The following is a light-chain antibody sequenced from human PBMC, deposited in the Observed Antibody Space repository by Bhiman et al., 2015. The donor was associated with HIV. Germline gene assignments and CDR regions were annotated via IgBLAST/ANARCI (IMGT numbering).Light chain of an antibody. CDR2: RKN. V-gene: IGLV3-19*01. CDR1: NIGSKT. CDR3: NSRDSSGNIWI. Sequence: SYELTQPPSVSVAPGKTARITCGGSNIGSKTVHWFQQKPGQAPLLVIYRKNNRPSGIPARFSGSSSGNTASLTITGAQAEDEADYYCNSRDSSGNIWIFGGGTNLTVL. J-gene: IGLJ2*01.